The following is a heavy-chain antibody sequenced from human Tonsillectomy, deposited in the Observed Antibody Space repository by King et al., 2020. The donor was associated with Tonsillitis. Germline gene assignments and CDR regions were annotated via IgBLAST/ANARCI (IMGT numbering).Heavy chain of an antibody. CDR2: FSTYNGNT. CDR3: ARVGDIVVVPAAIN. V-gene: IGHV1-18*01. Sequence: VQLVESGAEVKKPGASVKVSCKTSGYTFTSYGIIWVRQAPGQVLEWMGWFSTYNGNTNYAQRLQGRGTMTTDTSTSTAYMELRSLRSDDTAVYYCARVGDIVVVPAAINWGQGTLVTVSS. D-gene: IGHD2-2*01. J-gene: IGHJ4*02. CDR1: GYTFTSYG.